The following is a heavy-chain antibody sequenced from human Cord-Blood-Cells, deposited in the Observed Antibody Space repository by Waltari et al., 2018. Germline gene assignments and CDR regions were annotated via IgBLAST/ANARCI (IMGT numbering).Heavy chain of an antibody. CDR3: ARHDHQSSGWYGGY. CDR1: GYSFTSYW. V-gene: IGHV5-51*01. Sequence: EVQPVQSGAEVTKPGGSLKISCTGSGYSFTSYWIGCVRQMPGKGLGWMGFSYPGNSDTRYSPSFQGQVTISADKSISTAYLQWSSLKASDTAMYYCARHDHQSSGWYGGYWGQGTLVTVSS. CDR2: SYPGNSDT. D-gene: IGHD6-19*01. J-gene: IGHJ4*02.